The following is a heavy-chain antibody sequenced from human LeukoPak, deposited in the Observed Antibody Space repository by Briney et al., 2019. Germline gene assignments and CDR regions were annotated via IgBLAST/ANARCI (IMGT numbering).Heavy chain of an antibody. CDR2: IYYSGST. J-gene: IGHJ4*02. CDR1: GGSISSYY. D-gene: IGHD6-19*01. Sequence: SETLSLTCTVFGGSISSYYWSWIRQPPGKGLEWIGYIYYSGSTNYNPSLKSRVTISVDTSKNQFSLKLSSVTAADTAVYYCARDSISSGLQRFDYWGQGTLVTVSS. V-gene: IGHV4-59*01. CDR3: ARDSISSGLQRFDY.